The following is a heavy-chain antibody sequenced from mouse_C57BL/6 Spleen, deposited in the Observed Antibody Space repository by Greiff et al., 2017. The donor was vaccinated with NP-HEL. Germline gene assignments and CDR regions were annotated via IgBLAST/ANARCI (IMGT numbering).Heavy chain of an antibody. V-gene: IGHV1-62-2*01. J-gene: IGHJ3*01. CDR3: ARHEKAFYDYDPSWFAY. CDR2: FYPGSGSI. Sequence: VKLMESGAELVKPGASVKLSCKASGYTFTEYTIHWVKQRSGQGLEWIGWFYPGSGSIKYNEKFKDKATLTADKSSSTVYMELSRLTSEDSAVYFCARHEKAFYDYDPSWFAYWGQGTLVTVSA. D-gene: IGHD2-4*01. CDR1: GYTFTEYT.